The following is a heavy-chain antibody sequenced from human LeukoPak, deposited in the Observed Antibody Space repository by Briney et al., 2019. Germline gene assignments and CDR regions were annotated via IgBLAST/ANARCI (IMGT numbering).Heavy chain of an antibody. CDR1: GASVSSSY. CDR3: AREGSGSYYNWFDP. V-gene: IGHV4-59*02. D-gene: IGHD3-10*01. CDR2: IYNSGST. J-gene: IGHJ5*02. Sequence: PSETLSLTCTVSGASVSSSYWSWIRQPPGKGLEWIGYIYNSGSTNYNPSLKSRVTISVDTSKNQFSLKLSSVTAADTAVYYRAREGSGSYYNWFDPWGQGTLVTVSS.